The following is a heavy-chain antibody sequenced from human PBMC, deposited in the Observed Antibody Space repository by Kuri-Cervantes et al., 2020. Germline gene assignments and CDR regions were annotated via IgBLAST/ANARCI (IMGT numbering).Heavy chain of an antibody. Sequence: SETLSLTCTVSGGSISSYYWGWIRQPPGKGLEWIGSIYHSGSTYYNPSLKSRVTISVDTSKNQFSLKLSSVTAADTAVYYCARERYYDSSGYYFLFDYWGQGTLVTVSS. CDR2: IYHSGST. D-gene: IGHD3-22*01. J-gene: IGHJ4*02. CDR3: ARERYYDSSGYYFLFDY. V-gene: IGHV4-38-2*02. CDR1: GGSISSYY.